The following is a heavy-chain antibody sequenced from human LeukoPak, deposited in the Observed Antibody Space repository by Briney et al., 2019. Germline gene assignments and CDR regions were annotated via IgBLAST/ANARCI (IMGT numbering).Heavy chain of an antibody. V-gene: IGHV1-46*03. Sequence: ASVKVYCKASGYTFTNHYMHWVRQAPGQGLEWMAIINPTGSKTWYAQKFQGRVTLTRDTSTNTDYMELSSVRSEDTAVYYCARDNSASVTWWFDPWGQGTLVTVSS. CDR3: ARDNSASVTWWFDP. J-gene: IGHJ5*02. D-gene: IGHD2-21*01. CDR1: GYTFTNHY. CDR2: INPTGSKT.